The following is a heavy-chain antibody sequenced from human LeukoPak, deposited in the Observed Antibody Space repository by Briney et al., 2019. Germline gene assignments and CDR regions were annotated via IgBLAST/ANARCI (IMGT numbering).Heavy chain of an antibody. V-gene: IGHV1-46*01. CDR2: INPTGGST. D-gene: IGHD1-26*01. CDR3: ARDNSVGDNAWWFDP. CDR1: GYTFTSYY. J-gene: IGHJ5*02. Sequence: ASVKVSCKASGYTFTSYYMHWVRQAPGQGLEWMGLINPTGGSTGYAQKFKGRVTMTRDMSTSTDYMELSSLRSEDTAIYYCARDNSVGDNAWWFDPWGQGTLVTVSS.